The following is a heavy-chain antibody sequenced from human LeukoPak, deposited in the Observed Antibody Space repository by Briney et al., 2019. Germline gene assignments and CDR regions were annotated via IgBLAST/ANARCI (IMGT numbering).Heavy chain of an antibody. V-gene: IGHV3-7*01. Sequence: GGSLRLSCAASGDTFGGYWMSWVRQAPGKGLEWVANIKQDGSEKYYVDSVKGRFTISRDNAKNSLYLQMNSLRAEDTAVYYCARDSSHITMIGYFQHWGQGTLVTVSS. CDR3: ARDSSHITMIGYFQH. J-gene: IGHJ1*01. D-gene: IGHD3-22*01. CDR2: IKQDGSEK. CDR1: GDTFGGYW.